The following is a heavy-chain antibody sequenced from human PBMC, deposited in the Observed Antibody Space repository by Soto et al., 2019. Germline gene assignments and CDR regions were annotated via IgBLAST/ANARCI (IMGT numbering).Heavy chain of an antibody. V-gene: IGHV3-23*01. D-gene: IGHD6-19*01. CDR2: ISGSGGST. J-gene: IGHJ4*02. CDR3: AKEPVAGTIGEYYFDY. CDR1: GFTFSSYA. Sequence: GGSLRLSCAASGFTFSSYAMSWVRQAPGKGLEWVSAISGSGGSTYYADSVKGRFTISRDNSKNTLYLQMNSLRAEDTAVYYCAKEPVAGTIGEYYFDYWGQGTLVTVYS.